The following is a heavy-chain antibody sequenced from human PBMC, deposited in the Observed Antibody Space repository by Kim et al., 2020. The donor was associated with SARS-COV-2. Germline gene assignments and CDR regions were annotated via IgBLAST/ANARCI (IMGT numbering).Heavy chain of an antibody. D-gene: IGHD3-10*01. J-gene: IGHJ4*02. CDR1: GFTFSDSW. V-gene: IGHV3-74*01. Sequence: GGSLRLSCAASGFTFSDSWMDWVRQAAGGGLLWVARINPDGTATYYPYSVKGRFAISRDNSKNTLYLQMNSLRTEDTATYYCFRVGVNFWGQGTLVTVS. CDR3: FRVGVNF. CDR2: INPDGTAT.